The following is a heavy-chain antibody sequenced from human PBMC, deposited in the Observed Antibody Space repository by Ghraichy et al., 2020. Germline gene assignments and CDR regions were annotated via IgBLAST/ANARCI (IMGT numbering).Heavy chain of an antibody. V-gene: IGHV4-39*01. D-gene: IGHD1-26*01. CDR3: ARHPVGATAGWFDA. CDR2: IYYSGST. Sequence: SETLSLTCTVSGGSISSSSYYWGWIRQPPGKGLEWIGSIYYSGSTHYNPSLKSRVTISGDTSKNQFSLKLTSVTAADTAVYYCARHPVGATAGWFDAWGQGTRVTGAS. J-gene: IGHJ5*02. CDR1: GGSISSSSYY.